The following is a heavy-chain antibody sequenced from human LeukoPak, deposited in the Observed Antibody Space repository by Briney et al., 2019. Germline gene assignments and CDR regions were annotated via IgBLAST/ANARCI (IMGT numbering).Heavy chain of an antibody. J-gene: IGHJ4*02. Sequence: GESLKIYCKGSGYSFTSYWIGWVRQMPGKGLEWMGVIFPGDSDTRYSPSFQGQATISADKSISTAYLQWSSLKASDTAMYYCARPLTSSIDSWGQGTLVTVSS. CDR3: ARPLTSSIDS. CDR1: GYSFTSYW. CDR2: IFPGDSDT. D-gene: IGHD6-13*01. V-gene: IGHV5-51*01.